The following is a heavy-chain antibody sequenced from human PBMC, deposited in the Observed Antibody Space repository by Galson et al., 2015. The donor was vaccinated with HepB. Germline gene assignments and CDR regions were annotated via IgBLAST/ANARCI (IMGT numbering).Heavy chain of an antibody. Sequence: GTFSSYPITWVRQAPGQGLEWLGRIIPLLGTTKYSQKSQDRVTITADKSTGTAYMELTDLTSEDTAIYYCARVGGRGHTFDYWGQGTQVTVSS. V-gene: IGHV1-69*08. CDR2: IIPLLGTT. J-gene: IGHJ4*02. D-gene: IGHD2-15*01. CDR1: GTFSSYP. CDR3: ARVGGRGHTFDY.